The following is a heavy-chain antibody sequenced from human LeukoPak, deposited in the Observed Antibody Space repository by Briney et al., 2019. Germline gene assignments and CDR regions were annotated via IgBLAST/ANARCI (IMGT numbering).Heavy chain of an antibody. D-gene: IGHD6-13*01. CDR1: GGSISNYY. Sequence: PSETLSLTCTVSGGSISNYYWSWIRQSPGKGLEWIGYIYYSGSTNYNPSLKSRVTISVDTSKNQFSLKLSSVTAADTAVYYCARRTRIAAAGRPFDPWGQGTLVTVSS. CDR2: IYYSGST. J-gene: IGHJ5*02. V-gene: IGHV4-59*12. CDR3: ARRTRIAAAGRPFDP.